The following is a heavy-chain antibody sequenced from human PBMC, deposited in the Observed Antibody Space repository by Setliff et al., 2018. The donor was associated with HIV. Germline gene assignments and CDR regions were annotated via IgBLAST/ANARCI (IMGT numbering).Heavy chain of an antibody. CDR3: ASRIGQGGMDV. CDR2: INWNGGST. CDR1: GFTFDDYG. D-gene: IGHD3-16*01. V-gene: IGHV3-20*04. Sequence: GGSLRLSCAASGFTFDDYGMSWVRQAPGKGLEWVSGINWNGGSTGSADSVKGRFTISRDNAKNSLYLRMNSLRAEDSAVYYCASRIGQGGMDVWGKGTTVTVSS. J-gene: IGHJ6*03.